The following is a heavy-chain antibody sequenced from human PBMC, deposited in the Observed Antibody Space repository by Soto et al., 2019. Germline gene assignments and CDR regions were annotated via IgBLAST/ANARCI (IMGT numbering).Heavy chain of an antibody. CDR3: TKDAITIVRGVSSYYGMAV. D-gene: IGHD3-10*01. CDR1: GFTFDDYA. CDR2: ISWNSGSI. V-gene: IGHV3-9*01. J-gene: IGHJ6*04. Sequence: EVQLVESGGGLVQPGRSLRLSCAASGFTFDDYAMHWVRQAPGKGLEWVSGISWNSGSIGYADSVKGRFTISKYNANNSLYLQRSCLRAEHTTLYYFTKDAITIVRGVSSYYGMAVWGYGTTVTVSS.